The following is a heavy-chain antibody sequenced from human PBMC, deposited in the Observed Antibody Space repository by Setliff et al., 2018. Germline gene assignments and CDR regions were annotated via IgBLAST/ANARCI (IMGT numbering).Heavy chain of an antibody. CDR2: INHSGST. CDR1: GGSFSGYQ. CDR3: ARAQVVFAISAPVWYFEV. J-gene: IGHJ2*01. D-gene: IGHD2-21*01. Sequence: SETLSLTCAVYGGSFSGYQWSWIRQPPGKGLEWIGEINHSGSTNYNPSLKSRVSISVEKSKNQFSLELTSVTAADTAVYFCARAQVVFAISAPVWYFEVWGRGTQVTVSS. V-gene: IGHV4-34*01.